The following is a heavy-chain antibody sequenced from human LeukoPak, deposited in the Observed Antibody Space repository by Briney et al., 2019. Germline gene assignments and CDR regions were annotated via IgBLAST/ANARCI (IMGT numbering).Heavy chain of an antibody. CDR1: GFTLSSHN. D-gene: IGHD3-10*01. J-gene: IGHJ3*02. CDR2: ISSSGSIT. Sequence: GGSLRPSCVASGFTLSSHNINWVRQAPGKGLEWVSHISSSGSITYYGDSVKGRITISRDNAKNSVSLYMNSLRAEDSAVYYCARPGITAFDIWGQGTMVTVSS. V-gene: IGHV3-48*01. CDR3: ARPGITAFDI.